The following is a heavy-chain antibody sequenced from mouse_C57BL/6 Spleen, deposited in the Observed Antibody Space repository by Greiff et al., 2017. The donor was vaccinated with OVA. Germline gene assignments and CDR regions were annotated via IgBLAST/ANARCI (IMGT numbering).Heavy chain of an antibody. CDR1: GFTFSSYG. CDR3: AREGGPYYFDY. V-gene: IGHV5-6*01. Sequence: EVMLVESGGDLVKPGGSLKLSCAASGFTFSSYGMSWVRQTPDKRLEWVATISSGGSYTYYPDSVKGRFTIYRDNAKNTLSLQMSSLKSEDTAMYYCAREGGPYYFDYWGQGTTLTVSS. J-gene: IGHJ2*01. CDR2: ISSGGSYT.